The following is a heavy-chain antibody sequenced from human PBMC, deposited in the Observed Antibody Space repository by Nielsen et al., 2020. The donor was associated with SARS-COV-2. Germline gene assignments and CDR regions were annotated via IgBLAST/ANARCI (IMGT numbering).Heavy chain of an antibody. Sequence: GESLKISCAASGFTFSDYYMSWIRQAPGKGLEWVSAISGSGGSTYYADSVKGRFTISRDNSKNTLYLQMNSLRAEDTAVYYCAKDPYSSGWYWWGFDYWGQGTLVTVSS. J-gene: IGHJ4*02. CDR3: AKDPYSSGWYWWGFDY. V-gene: IGHV3-23*01. CDR2: ISGSGGST. D-gene: IGHD6-19*01. CDR1: GFTFSDYY.